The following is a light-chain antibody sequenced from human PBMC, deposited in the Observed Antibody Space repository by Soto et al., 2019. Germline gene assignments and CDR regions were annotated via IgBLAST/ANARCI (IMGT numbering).Light chain of an antibody. Sequence: EVVLTQSPATLSLSPGERATLSCRASQSVSNYLAWYQQKPGQAPRLLIYDASNRATGIPVRFSGRGSGTDFTLTISSLEPEDFAVYYCQQRSDWPQLTFGGGTKVDIK. V-gene: IGKV3-11*01. CDR1: QSVSNY. CDR2: DAS. J-gene: IGKJ4*01. CDR3: QQRSDWPQLT.